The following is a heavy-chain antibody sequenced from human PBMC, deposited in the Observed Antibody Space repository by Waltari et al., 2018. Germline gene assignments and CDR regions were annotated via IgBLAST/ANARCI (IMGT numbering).Heavy chain of an antibody. V-gene: IGHV3-23*01. J-gene: IGHJ4*02. Sequence: LVQPGGSLRLSCAASGFTFSSYAMSWVRQAPGKGLEWVSAISGSGGSTYYADSVKGRFTISRDNSKNTLYLQMNSLRAEDTAVYYCAKDREGVVVPAAILHYWGQGTLVTVSS. CDR3: AKDREGVVVPAAILHY. CDR1: GFTFSSYA. CDR2: ISGSGGST. D-gene: IGHD2-2*02.